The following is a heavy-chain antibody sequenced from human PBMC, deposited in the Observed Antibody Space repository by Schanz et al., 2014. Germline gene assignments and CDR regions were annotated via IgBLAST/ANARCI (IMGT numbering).Heavy chain of an antibody. CDR1: GFTFSTYA. Sequence: EVRLVESGGGLVKPGGSLRLSCSASGFTFSTYAMSWARQTPGKGLEWVSSITTGGNTYYRDSVKGRFIISRDNSKNTLYLQVNSLRAEDTAVYYCAKHVRSLTGNDYWGQGTLVTVSS. V-gene: IGHV3-23*04. CDR3: AKHVRSLTGNDY. CDR2: ITTGGNT. J-gene: IGHJ4*02. D-gene: IGHD3-9*01.